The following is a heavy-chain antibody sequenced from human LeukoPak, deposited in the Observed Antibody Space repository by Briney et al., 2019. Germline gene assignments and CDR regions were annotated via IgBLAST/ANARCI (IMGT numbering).Heavy chain of an antibody. D-gene: IGHD3-3*01. CDR1: GGSLDSDTHY. J-gene: IGHJ5*02. Sequence: SETLSLTCTVSGGSLDSDTHYWIWIRQLPGKGLEWIGYLSYSGSTNYNPSLKSRITMSVDRSNNQFSLKLTSVTAADTAVYYCARGFLGPWFDPWGQGTLVTVSS. CDR2: LSYSGST. V-gene: IGHV4-31*03. CDR3: ARGFLGPWFDP.